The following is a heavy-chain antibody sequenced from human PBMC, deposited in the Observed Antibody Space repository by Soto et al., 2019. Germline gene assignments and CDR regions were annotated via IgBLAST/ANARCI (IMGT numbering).Heavy chain of an antibody. D-gene: IGHD6-6*01. CDR1: GSTFTSYD. Sequence: ASVQVSCKASGSTFTSYDINWVRQATGQGLEWMGWMNPNSGNTGYAQKFQGRVTMTRNTSISTAYMELSSLRSEDTAVYYCARGRIAAREYFQHWGQGTLVTVSS. CDR3: ARGRIAAREYFQH. J-gene: IGHJ1*01. V-gene: IGHV1-8*01. CDR2: MNPNSGNT.